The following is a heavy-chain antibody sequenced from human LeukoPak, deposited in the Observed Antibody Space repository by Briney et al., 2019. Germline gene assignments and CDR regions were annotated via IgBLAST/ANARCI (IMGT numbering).Heavy chain of an antibody. CDR1: GYAINSAFY. CDR3: ARLSLTPGVDY. CDR2: LHHSGTT. J-gene: IGHJ4*01. V-gene: IGHV4-38-2*01. D-gene: IGHD4-17*01. Sequence: SETLSLTCAVSGYAINSAFYWGWIRQPPGKGLEWIGSLHHSGTTNYNPSLKSRVTKSVDTSKNHFSLKLSSVTPVDTAVYFCARLSLTPGVDYLGQGTLVTVSS.